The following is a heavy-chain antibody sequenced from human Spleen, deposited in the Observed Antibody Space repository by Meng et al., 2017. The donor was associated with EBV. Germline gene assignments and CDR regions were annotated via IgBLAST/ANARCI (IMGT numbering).Heavy chain of an antibody. V-gene: IGHV4-4*02. J-gene: IGHJ4*02. CDR1: GGSISSSTW. CDR2: IYHGGDT. D-gene: IGHD3-22*01. CDR3: ARRGVDYYDSSAWG. Sequence: RGAGPAPVELSGALSPTCAGSGGSISSSTWGTWVRQPPGKGLEWIGEIYHGGDTNYNPSLKSRVTISVDKSKNQFSLKVRSVTAADTAVYYCARRGVDYYDSSAWGWGQGALVTVSS.